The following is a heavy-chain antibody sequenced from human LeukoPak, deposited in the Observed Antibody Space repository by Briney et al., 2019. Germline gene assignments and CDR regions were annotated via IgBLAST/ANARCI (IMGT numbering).Heavy chain of an antibody. CDR1: GFTFSSYE. J-gene: IGHJ5*02. V-gene: IGHV3-48*03. CDR3: ARDRGVEYRSNWYEPGDNWFDP. D-gene: IGHD6-13*01. Sequence: PGGSLRLSCAASGFTFSSYEMNWVRQAPGKGLEWVSDISSSGSTIYYADSVKGRFTISRDNSKNTLYLQMNSLRAEDTAVYYCARDRGVEYRSNWYEPGDNWFDPWGQGTLVTVSS. CDR2: ISSSGSTI.